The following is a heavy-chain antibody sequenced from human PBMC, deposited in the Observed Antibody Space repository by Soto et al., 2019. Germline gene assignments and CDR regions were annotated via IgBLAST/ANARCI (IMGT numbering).Heavy chain of an antibody. V-gene: IGHV4-61*01. CDR3: ASKRLIDVFGY. J-gene: IGHJ4*02. D-gene: IGHD3-10*02. CDR2: IYYSGST. Sequence: SETLSLTYTVSGGSVSSGSYYWSWLRQPPRKGLEWIGYIYYSGSTNYNPSLKSRVTISVDTSKNQFSLKLSSVTAADTAVYFCASKRLIDVFGYWSQGTLVTVSS. CDR1: GGSVSSGSYY.